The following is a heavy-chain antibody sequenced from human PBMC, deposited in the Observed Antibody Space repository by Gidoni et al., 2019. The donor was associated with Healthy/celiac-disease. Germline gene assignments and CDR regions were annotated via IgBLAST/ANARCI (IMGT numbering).Heavy chain of an antibody. J-gene: IGHJ6*03. CDR1: GLTFSSYA. D-gene: IGHD3-10*01. V-gene: IGHV3-23*01. CDR2: ISVSGGST. Sequence: EVQLLESGGGLVQPGGSLRLSCAASGLTFSSYAMSWVRQAPGKGLEWVSAISVSGGSTYYADSVKGRFTISRDNSKNTLYLQMNSLRAEDTAVYYCAKGGDYYGSENYYYYYMDVWGKGTTVTVSS. CDR3: AKGGDYYGSENYYYYYMDV.